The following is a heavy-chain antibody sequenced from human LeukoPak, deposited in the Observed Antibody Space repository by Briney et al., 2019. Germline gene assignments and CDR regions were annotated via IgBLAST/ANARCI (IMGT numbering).Heavy chain of an antibody. D-gene: IGHD3-9*01. J-gene: IGHJ5*02. V-gene: IGHV4-34*01. CDR1: GGSFSGYY. Sequence: KSSETLSLTCAVYGGSFSGYYWSWIRQPPGKGLEWIGEINHSGSTNYNPSLKSRVTISVDTSKNQFSLKLSSVTAADTAVYYCARHALRDILTGYYQGRTGMNWFDPWGQGTLVTVSS. CDR2: INHSGST. CDR3: ARHALRDILTGYYQGRTGMNWFDP.